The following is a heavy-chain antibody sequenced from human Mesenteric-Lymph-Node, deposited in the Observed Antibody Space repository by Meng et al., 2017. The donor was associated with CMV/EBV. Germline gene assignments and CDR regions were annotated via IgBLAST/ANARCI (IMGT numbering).Heavy chain of an antibody. V-gene: IGHV3-53*01. J-gene: IGHJ4*02. CDR1: GLTVISNF. D-gene: IGHD6-13*01. Sequence: RYCEASGLTVISNFMSWVRQAPGKGLEWVSVIYSDERTYYTDSVKGRFTISRDNSKNTLYLQMHSLRSEDTAVYYCAKERAAGPLEFWGQGTLVTVSS. CDR2: IYSDERT. CDR3: AKERAAGPLEF.